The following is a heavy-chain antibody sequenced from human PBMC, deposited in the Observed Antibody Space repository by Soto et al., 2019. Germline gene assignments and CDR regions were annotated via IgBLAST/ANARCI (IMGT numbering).Heavy chain of an antibody. CDR3: ARGLTMGQLPAHFDH. Sequence: VSGGSVSNDNFYWSWIRQPPGKGLEWIGYVHSSGITNYNPSLKRRVTISVDTSRDQFSLRLSSVTAADTAVYYCARGLTMGQLPAHFDHWGQGTLVTVSS. J-gene: IGHJ5*02. D-gene: IGHD3-16*01. V-gene: IGHV4-61*01. CDR2: VHSSGIT. CDR1: GGSVSNDNFY.